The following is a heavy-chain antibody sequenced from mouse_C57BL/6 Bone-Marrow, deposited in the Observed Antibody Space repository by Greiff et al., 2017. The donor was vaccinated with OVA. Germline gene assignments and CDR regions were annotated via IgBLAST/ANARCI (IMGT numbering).Heavy chain of an antibody. CDR1: GYTFTSYY. Sequence: QVQLQQSGAELVKPGASVKLPCKASGYTFTSYYIYWVKQRPGQGLEWIGEINPSNGGTNFNEKFKSKATLTVDKSSSTAYMQLSSLTSEDSAVYYCTRRDDYDGDFDYWGQGTTLTVSS. CDR2: INPSNGGT. J-gene: IGHJ2*01. CDR3: TRRDDYDGDFDY. V-gene: IGHV1S16*01. D-gene: IGHD2-4*01.